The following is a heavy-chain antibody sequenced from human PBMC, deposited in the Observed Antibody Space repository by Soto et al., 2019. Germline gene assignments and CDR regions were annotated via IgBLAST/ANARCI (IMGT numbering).Heavy chain of an antibody. Sequence: SVTVSCKASGGSFHKFAFSWVRQAPGQGFEWMGGIIPVFRSANYAQRFRGRITITADEYTSTVYLYLNDLRSDDTAVYYCARRYCASDNCPLFYYFVDLWGLGTTVTVSS. CDR1: GGSFHKFA. CDR3: ARRYCASDNCPLFYYFVDL. V-gene: IGHV1-69*13. J-gene: IGHJ6*02. D-gene: IGHD2-21*02. CDR2: IIPVFRSA.